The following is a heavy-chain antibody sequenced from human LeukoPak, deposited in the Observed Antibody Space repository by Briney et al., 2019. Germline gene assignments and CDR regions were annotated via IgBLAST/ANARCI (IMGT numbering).Heavy chain of an antibody. Sequence: SETLSLTCTVSGGSISSSSYYWDWILQPPGKGLEWIGSIYYSGSTYYNPSLKSRVTISVDTSKNQFSLKLSSVTAADTAVYYCARWRGYCSGGSCYADYWGQGTLVTVSS. V-gene: IGHV4-39*07. CDR2: IYYSGST. CDR1: GGSISSSSYY. D-gene: IGHD2-15*01. J-gene: IGHJ4*02. CDR3: ARWRGYCSGGSCYADY.